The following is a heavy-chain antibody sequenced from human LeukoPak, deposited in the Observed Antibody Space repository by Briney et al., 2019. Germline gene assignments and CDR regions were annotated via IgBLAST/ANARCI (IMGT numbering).Heavy chain of an antibody. J-gene: IGHJ4*02. Sequence: SVKVSCKASGGTFSSYAISWVRQAPGQGLEWMGGIIPIFGTAIYAQKFQGRVTITADESTSTAYVELSSLRSEDTAVYYCARLSGSYYDNWGQGTLVTVSS. CDR3: ARLSGSYYDN. D-gene: IGHD2-15*01. CDR2: IIPIFGTA. V-gene: IGHV1-69*13. CDR1: GGTFSSYA.